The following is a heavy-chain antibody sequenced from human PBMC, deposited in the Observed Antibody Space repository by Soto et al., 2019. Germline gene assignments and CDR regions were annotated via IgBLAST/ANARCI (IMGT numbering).Heavy chain of an antibody. Sequence: QVQLQESGPGLVKPSGTLSLTCAVSGGSISSSNWWSWVRQPPGKGLEWIGEIYHSGSTNYNPSLKRRVTRSVDKSKSPFSLKLRSGPAADTAVDSCARGESGSSFDYWGQGTPVTVSS. CDR1: GGSISSSNW. CDR3: ARGESGSSFDY. V-gene: IGHV4-4*02. CDR2: IYHSGST. D-gene: IGHD3-10*01. J-gene: IGHJ4*02.